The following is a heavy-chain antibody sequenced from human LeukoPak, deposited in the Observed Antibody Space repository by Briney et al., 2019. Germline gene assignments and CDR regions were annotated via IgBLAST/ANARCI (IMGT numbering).Heavy chain of an antibody. Sequence: PSETLSLTCTVSGGSISSYYWSWIRQPPGKGLEWIGYIYYSGSTNYNPSPKSRVTISVDTSKNQFSLKLRSVTAADTAVYYCARPTARLGWFDPWGQGTLVTVSS. CDR3: ARPTARLGWFDP. D-gene: IGHD6-6*01. CDR2: IYYSGST. J-gene: IGHJ5*02. CDR1: GGSISSYY. V-gene: IGHV4-59*08.